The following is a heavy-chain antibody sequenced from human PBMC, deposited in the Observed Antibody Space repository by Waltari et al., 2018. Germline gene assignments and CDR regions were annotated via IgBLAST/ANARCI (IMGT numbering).Heavy chain of an antibody. J-gene: IGHJ4*02. CDR1: GDSITMANSY. Sequence: QLQLQESGPGLVKPSGTLSLTCNLPGDSITMANSYWGWIRPPPGKGLEWLGISPSSQSSFYNPSLKSRVTISLDTSKNQVSLRLTSVTAADTSVYYCARLITSGGAGSYYFHNWGQGALVTVSS. D-gene: IGHD1-1*01. CDR2: SPSSQSS. CDR3: ARLITSGGAGSYYFHN. V-gene: IGHV4-39*01.